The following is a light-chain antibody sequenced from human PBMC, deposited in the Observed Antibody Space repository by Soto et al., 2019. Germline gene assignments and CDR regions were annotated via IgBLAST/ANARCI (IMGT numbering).Light chain of an antibody. V-gene: IGKV3-20*01. CDR1: QRVSSIY. Sequence: EIVLTQSPGTLSLSPGQRATLSCRASQRVSSIYLAWYQQKPGQAPRLLIYGASSRAAGIPDRFSGSGSGTDFTLTISRLEPEDFAVYYCQHHVSSPFGFGGGTKVEIK. CDR2: GAS. J-gene: IGKJ4*01. CDR3: QHHVSSPFG.